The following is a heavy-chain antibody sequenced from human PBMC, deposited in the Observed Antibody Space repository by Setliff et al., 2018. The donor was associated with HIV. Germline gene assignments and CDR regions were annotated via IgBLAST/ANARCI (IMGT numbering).Heavy chain of an antibody. D-gene: IGHD3-22*01. CDR1: GGSFSGHY. CDR2: INHSGST. V-gene: IGHV4-34*01. Sequence: KSSETLSLTCAVYGGSFSGHYWNWFRQPPGKGLEWIGEINHSGSTNYKSSLKSRVTISADMSKRQFSLKLSSVTAADTAVYYCARLGYNYDSSGHGLWGQGTLVTVSS. J-gene: IGHJ4*02. CDR3: ARLGYNYDSSGHGL.